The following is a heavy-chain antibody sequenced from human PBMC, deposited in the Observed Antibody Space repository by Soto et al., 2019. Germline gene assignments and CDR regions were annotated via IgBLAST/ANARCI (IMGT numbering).Heavy chain of an antibody. CDR2: IQPDGSEK. V-gene: IGHV3-7*04. CDR3: VMDAHRGGDFAS. CDR1: GFTFSRFW. J-gene: IGHJ4*02. D-gene: IGHD3-10*01. Sequence: EVQLVESGGGLVQPGGSLRLSCAAAGFTFSRFWLVWVRQAPGKGLEWVANIQPDGSEKYYVGYVKGRCTISRDNARKSRDLQLNSPRADITAGYYCVMDAHRGGDFASGGQGTLVTVSS.